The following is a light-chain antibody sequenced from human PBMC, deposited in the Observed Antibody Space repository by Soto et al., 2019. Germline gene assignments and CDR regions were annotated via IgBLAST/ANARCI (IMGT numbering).Light chain of an antibody. V-gene: IGLV3-21*04. CDR3: QVWDSGSDHVV. CDR1: NVGSKS. CDR2: SDN. Sequence: SYELTQPPSVSVAPGKTARITCGGNNVGSKSVHWYQQKPGQAPVLVIYSDNDRPSAIPERFSGSNSGNTATLTINRVEAGDEADYYCQVWDSGSDHVVFGGGTKVTVL. J-gene: IGLJ3*02.